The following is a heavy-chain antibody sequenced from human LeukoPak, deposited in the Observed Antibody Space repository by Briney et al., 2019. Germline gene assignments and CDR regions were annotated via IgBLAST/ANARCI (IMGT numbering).Heavy chain of an antibody. CDR3: AKMTTEHDY. D-gene: IGHD4-17*01. CDR2: VNHSGYT. J-gene: IGHJ4*01. Sequence: SETLSLTSGVSGTSFNSYYWSWIRQTPGKGLEWIGEVNHSGYTNMNPSLKSRVTISVDTSKNQFSLMMTSVTAADTAVYFCAKMTTEHDYWGQGTLVTVSS. V-gene: IGHV4-34*01. CDR1: GTSFNSYY.